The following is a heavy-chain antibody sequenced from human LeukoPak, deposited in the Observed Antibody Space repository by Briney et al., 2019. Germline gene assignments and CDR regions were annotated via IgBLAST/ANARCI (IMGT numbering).Heavy chain of an antibody. CDR3: ARDSDSSGYYLDFQH. CDR1: GYTFSSYS. V-gene: IGHV3-21*01. D-gene: IGHD3-22*01. Sequence: SCKASGYTFSSYSMNWVRQAPGKGLEWVSSISSSSSYIYYADSVKGRFTISRDNAKNSLYLQMNSLRAEDTAVYYCARDSDSSGYYLDFQHWGQGTLVTVSS. J-gene: IGHJ1*01. CDR2: ISSSSSYI.